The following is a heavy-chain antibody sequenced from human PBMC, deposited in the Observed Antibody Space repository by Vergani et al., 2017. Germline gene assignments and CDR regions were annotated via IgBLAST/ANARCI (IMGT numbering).Heavy chain of an antibody. CDR1: SFKLGDYG. Sequence: EVQPVESGGGLVKPGGSLRLSCTPSSFKLGDYGMHWVRQAPGRGLEWVSMTWYEGNNNYYADSVKGRFTISRDNSKNSLYLQMNSLRTEDTALYYCAKDIGVTTYYGMDVWGQGTTVTVSS. V-gene: IGHV3-43*02. D-gene: IGHD4-17*01. J-gene: IGHJ6*02. CDR3: AKDIGVTTYYGMDV. CDR2: TWYEGNNN.